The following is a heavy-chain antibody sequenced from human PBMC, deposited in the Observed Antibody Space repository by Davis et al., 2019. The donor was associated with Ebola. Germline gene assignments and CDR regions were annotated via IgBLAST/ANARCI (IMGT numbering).Heavy chain of an antibody. CDR1: GFIFKNYA. J-gene: IGHJ6*02. D-gene: IGHD2-8*01. Sequence: GESLKISCAASGFIFKNYAMQWVRQAPGKGLEWVSGISASSSSTDYADSVKGRFSIFRDNSKNTLYLQMYSLRAEDTAVYYCAKGMSRSAYYAMDVWGQGTTVTVSS. CDR3: AKGMSRSAYYAMDV. CDR2: ISASSSST. V-gene: IGHV3-23*01.